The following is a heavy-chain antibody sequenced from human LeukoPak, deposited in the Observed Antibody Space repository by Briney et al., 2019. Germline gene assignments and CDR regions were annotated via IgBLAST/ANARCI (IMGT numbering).Heavy chain of an antibody. CDR3: ARENRLGCSGGSCYFKGFDP. CDR1: GFTFSSYG. J-gene: IGHJ5*02. CDR2: ISGSGGST. V-gene: IGHV3-23*01. D-gene: IGHD2-15*01. Sequence: PGGTLRLSCAASGFTFSSYGMSWVRQAPGKGLEWVSAISGSGGSTYYADSVKGRFTISRDNSKNTLYLQMNSLRAEDTAVYYCARENRLGCSGGSCYFKGFDPWGQGTLVTVSS.